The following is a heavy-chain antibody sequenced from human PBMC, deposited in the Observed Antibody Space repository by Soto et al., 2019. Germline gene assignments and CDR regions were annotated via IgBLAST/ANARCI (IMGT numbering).Heavy chain of an antibody. D-gene: IGHD3-10*01. J-gene: IGHJ6*03. CDR2: INDSGNI. CDR3: ARGLILWFGELSRRGGYYYCMDV. V-gene: IGHV4-34*01. CDR1: GGSFSGYQ. Sequence: QVQLQQWGAGLLKPSETLSLTCAVYGGSFSGYQWSWIRQTPGKGLEWIGEINDSGNINYNPSLKSRVTILIDTPKKQISLKLSSVTAAATAVYYCARGLILWFGELSRRGGYYYCMDVWGKGTTVTASS.